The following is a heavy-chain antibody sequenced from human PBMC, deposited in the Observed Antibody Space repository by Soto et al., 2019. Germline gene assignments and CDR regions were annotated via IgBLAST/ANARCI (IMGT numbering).Heavy chain of an antibody. J-gene: IGHJ3*02. V-gene: IGHV1-2*04. CDR3: ARASLGVDAFDI. CDR1: GYTFTGYY. CDR2: INPNSGGK. Sequence: ASVKVSCKASGYTFTGYYMHWVRQAPGQGLEWMGWINPNSGGKNYAQKFQGWVTMTRDTSISKAYMELSRLRSDDTALYDCARASLGVDAFDIWGQGTMVTVSS. D-gene: IGHD3-16*01.